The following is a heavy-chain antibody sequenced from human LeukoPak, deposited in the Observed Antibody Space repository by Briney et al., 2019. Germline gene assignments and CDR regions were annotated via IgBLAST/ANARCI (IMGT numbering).Heavy chain of an antibody. CDR3: ARDSATGDLDY. D-gene: IGHD3-10*01. Sequence: GRSLRLSCAASGFTFSSYAMHWVRQAPVKGVEWVAVISYDGSNKYYADSVKGRFTISRDNSKNTLYLQMNSLRAEDTAVYYCARDSATGDLDYWGQGTLVTVSS. CDR2: ISYDGSNK. V-gene: IGHV3-30-3*01. J-gene: IGHJ4*02. CDR1: GFTFSSYA.